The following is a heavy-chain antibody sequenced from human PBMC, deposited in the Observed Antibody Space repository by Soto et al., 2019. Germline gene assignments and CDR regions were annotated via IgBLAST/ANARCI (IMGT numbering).Heavy chain of an antibody. CDR1: GDSISGGASF. D-gene: IGHD2-2*01. CDR2: VYYSGSS. CDR3: AKLSCTSSTCYFPGWFDP. V-gene: IGHV4-31*03. J-gene: IGHJ5*02. Sequence: PSETLSLTCTVSGDSISGGASFWSWIRQPPGQGLEWIANVYYSGSSYYNPSLNSRLTISVDTTKNQFSLQLKSMTAADTAVYYCAKLSCTSSTCYFPGWFDPWGQGTLVTVSS.